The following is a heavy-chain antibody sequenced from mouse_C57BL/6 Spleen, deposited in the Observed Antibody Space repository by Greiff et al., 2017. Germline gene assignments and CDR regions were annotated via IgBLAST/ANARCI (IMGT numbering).Heavy chain of an antibody. CDR2: INPNNGGT. J-gene: IGHJ3*01. V-gene: IGHV1-18*01. D-gene: IGHD2-5*01. CDR1: GYTFTDYN. CDR3: ARKADSNWGAWFAY. Sequence: EVQLQQSGPELVKPGASVKIPCKASGYTFTDYNMDWVKQSHGKSLEWIGDINPNNGGTIYNQKFKGKATLTVDKSSSTAYMELRSLTSEDTAVYYCARKADSNWGAWFAYWGQGTLVTVSA.